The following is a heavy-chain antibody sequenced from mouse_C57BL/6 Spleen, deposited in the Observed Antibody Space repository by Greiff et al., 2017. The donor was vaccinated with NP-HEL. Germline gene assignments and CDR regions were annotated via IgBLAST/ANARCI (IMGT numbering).Heavy chain of an antibody. Sequence: QVQLQQPGAELVMPGASVKLSCKASGYTFTSYWMHWVKQRPGQGLEWIGEIDPSDSYTNYNQKFKGKSTLTVDKSSSTAYMQLSSLTSEDSAVYYCASGATTVVATSDYYAMDYWGQGTSVTVSS. CDR2: IDPSDSYT. CDR1: GYTFTSYW. D-gene: IGHD1-1*01. V-gene: IGHV1-69*01. J-gene: IGHJ4*01. CDR3: ASGATTVVATSDYYAMDY.